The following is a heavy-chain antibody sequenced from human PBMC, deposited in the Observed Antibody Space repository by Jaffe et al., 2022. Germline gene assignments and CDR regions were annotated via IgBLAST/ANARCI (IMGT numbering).Heavy chain of an antibody. J-gene: IGHJ5*02. CDR3: ARRDRWFDP. V-gene: IGHV4-59*01. Sequence: QVQLQESGPGLVKPSETLSLTCTVSGGSISSYYWSWIRQPPGKGLEWIGYIYYSGSTNYNPSLKSRVTISVDTSKNQFSLKLSSVTAADTAVYYCARRDRWFDPWGQGTLVTVSS. CDR1: GGSISSYY. CDR2: IYYSGST.